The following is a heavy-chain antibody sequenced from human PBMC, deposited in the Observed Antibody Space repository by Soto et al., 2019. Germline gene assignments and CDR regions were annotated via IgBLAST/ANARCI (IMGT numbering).Heavy chain of an antibody. J-gene: IGHJ4*02. CDR3: ANGYSSGWYLDY. V-gene: IGHV3-30*18. CDR2: ISYDGSNK. Sequence: QPGGSLRLSCAASGFTFSSYGMHWVRQAPGKGLEWVAVISYDGSNKYYADSVKGRFTISRDNSKNTLYLQMNSLRAEDTAVYYCANGYSSGWYLDYWGQGTLVTVSS. CDR1: GFTFSSYG. D-gene: IGHD6-19*01.